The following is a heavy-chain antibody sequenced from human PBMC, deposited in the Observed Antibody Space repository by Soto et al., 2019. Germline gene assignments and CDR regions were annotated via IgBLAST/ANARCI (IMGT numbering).Heavy chain of an antibody. CDR1: GFTFSSFG. D-gene: IGHD5-12*01. J-gene: IGHJ4*02. V-gene: IGHV3-30*18. Sequence: QVQLVESGGGVVQPGRSLRLSCAASGFTFSSFGIHWVRQAPGKGLELVAVISSDGRSKVYADSVKGRFTISRDNFKNTMDVQMNLLRTADMPVYYCEKGYSGYDCGVDSWGQGTLVSVSS. CDR2: ISSDGRSK. CDR3: EKGYSGYDCGVDS.